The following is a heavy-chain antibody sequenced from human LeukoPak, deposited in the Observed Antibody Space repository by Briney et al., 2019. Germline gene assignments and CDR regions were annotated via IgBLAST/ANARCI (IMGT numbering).Heavy chain of an antibody. D-gene: IGHD2-2*01. V-gene: IGHV1-2*02. Sequence: ASVKVSCKASGYTFSGYYMHWVRQAPGQGLEWMGWINPNSGGTNYAQKFQGRVTMTRDTSISTAYMELSRLRSDDTAVYYCARVRVPAAMRAGSERKSPPVGQNNWFDPWGQGTLVTVSS. CDR1: GYTFSGYY. J-gene: IGHJ5*02. CDR3: ARVRVPAAMRAGSERKSPPVGQNNWFDP. CDR2: INPNSGGT.